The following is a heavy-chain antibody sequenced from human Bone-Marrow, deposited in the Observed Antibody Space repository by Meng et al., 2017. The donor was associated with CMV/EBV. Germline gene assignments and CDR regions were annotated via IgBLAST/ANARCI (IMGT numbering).Heavy chain of an antibody. CDR2: IYYSGST. CDR3: ARGTTSFGVGLIGS. CDR1: GGSISSYY. V-gene: IGHV4-59*08. J-gene: IGHJ4*02. D-gene: IGHD3-3*01. Sequence: SETLSLTCTVSGGSISSYYWSWIRQPPGKGLEWIGYIYYSGSTNYNPSLKSRVTISVDTSKNQFSLKLSSVTAAGTAVYYLARGTTSFGVGLIGSWGQGTLVTVSS.